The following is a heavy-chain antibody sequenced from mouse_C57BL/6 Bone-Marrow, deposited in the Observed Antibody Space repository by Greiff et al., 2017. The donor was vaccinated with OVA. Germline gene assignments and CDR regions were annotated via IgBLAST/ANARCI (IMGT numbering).Heavy chain of an antibody. CDR3: ARAPPYYYGSRAWFAY. J-gene: IGHJ3*01. CDR2: IDPSDSET. D-gene: IGHD1-1*01. V-gene: IGHV1-52*01. CDR1: GYTFTSYW. Sequence: QVQLQQPGAELVRPGSSVKLSCKASGYTFTSYWMHWVKQRPIQGLEWIGNIDPSDSETHYNQKFKDKATLTVDKSSSTAYMQLSSLTSEDSAVYYCARAPPYYYGSRAWFAYWGQGTLVTVSA.